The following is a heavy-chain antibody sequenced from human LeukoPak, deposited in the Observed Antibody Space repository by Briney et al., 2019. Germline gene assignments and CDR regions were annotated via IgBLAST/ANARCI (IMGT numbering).Heavy chain of an antibody. CDR1: GFTFGDYA. CDR3: TRGELSYYYDSSGLFYFDY. CDR2: IRSKAYGGTT. V-gene: IGHV3-49*04. D-gene: IGHD3-22*01. J-gene: IGHJ4*02. Sequence: PGRSLRLCCTASGFTFGDYAMSWVRQASGKGLEWVGFIRSKAYGGTTEYAASVKGRFTISRDDSKSIAYLQMNSLKTEDTAVYYCTRGELSYYYDSSGLFYFDYWGQGTLVTVSS.